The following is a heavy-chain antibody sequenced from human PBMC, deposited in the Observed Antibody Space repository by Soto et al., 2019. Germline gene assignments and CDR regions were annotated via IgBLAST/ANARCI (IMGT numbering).Heavy chain of an antibody. J-gene: IGHJ4*02. CDR3: ARANSSSPALIDY. Sequence: PGGSLRLSCAASGFTFSSYAMHWVRQAPGKGLEWVAVISYDGSNKYYADTVKGRFTISRDNSKNTLNLQMNSLKAENTAVYYCARANSSSPALIDYWGQGTLVTVSS. V-gene: IGHV3-30-3*01. CDR1: GFTFSSYA. D-gene: IGHD6-6*01. CDR2: ISYDGSNK.